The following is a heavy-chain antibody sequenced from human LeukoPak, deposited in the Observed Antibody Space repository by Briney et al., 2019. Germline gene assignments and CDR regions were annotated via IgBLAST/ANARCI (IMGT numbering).Heavy chain of an antibody. CDR3: ALYNWNSRRDLDY. CDR2: IEHDGSEK. Sequence: GGSLRLSCAASGFTFSNHWMSWVRQAPGKGLDWVANIEHDGSEKYYVGSVKGRFTISRDNAKNSLYLQMNSLRAEDTAVYYCALYNWNSRRDLDYWGQGTLVTVSS. J-gene: IGHJ4*02. V-gene: IGHV3-7*05. CDR1: GFTFSNHW. D-gene: IGHD1-7*01.